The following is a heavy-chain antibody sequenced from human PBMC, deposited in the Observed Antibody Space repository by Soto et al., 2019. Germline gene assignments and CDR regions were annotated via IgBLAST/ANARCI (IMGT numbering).Heavy chain of an antibody. CDR1: GFSFSYYG. CDR3: AKGGSFDI. V-gene: IGHV3-30*18. D-gene: IGHD6-6*01. J-gene: IGHJ4*02. Sequence: VESGGSVVQPGGSRRLSCAASGFSFSYYGLHWVRQAPGKGLEWLALITHDGYNRYYADSVKGRFTISRDNSKNTIFLQMNSLKSEDTAVYYCAKGGSFDIWGQGTPVTVSS. CDR2: ITHDGYNR.